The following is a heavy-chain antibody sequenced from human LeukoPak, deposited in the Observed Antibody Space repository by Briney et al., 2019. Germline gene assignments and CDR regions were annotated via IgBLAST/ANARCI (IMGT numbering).Heavy chain of an antibody. CDR1: GFTFSSYS. CDR3: AREADVWGSGPLDY. V-gene: IGHV3-66*01. D-gene: IGHD3-16*01. Sequence: PGGSLRLSCAASGFTFSSYSMSWVRQAPGKGLEWVSVIYSGGSTYYADSVKGRFTISRDNSKNTLYLQMNSLRAEDTAVYYCAREADVWGSGPLDYWGQGTLVTVSS. CDR2: IYSGGST. J-gene: IGHJ4*02.